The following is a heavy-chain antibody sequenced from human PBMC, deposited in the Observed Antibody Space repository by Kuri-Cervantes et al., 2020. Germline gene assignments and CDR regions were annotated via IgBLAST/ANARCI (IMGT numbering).Heavy chain of an antibody. Sequence: GGSLRLSCAASGFTFSSYGMHWVRQATGKGLEWVSAIGTAGDTYYPGSVKGRFTISRENAKNSLYLQMNSLRAGDTAVYYCARARASSGWYRTSYGMDVWGQGTMVTGSS. CDR3: ARARASSGWYRTSYGMDV. J-gene: IGHJ6*02. V-gene: IGHV3-13*01. CDR2: IGTAGDT. D-gene: IGHD6-19*01. CDR1: GFTFSSYG.